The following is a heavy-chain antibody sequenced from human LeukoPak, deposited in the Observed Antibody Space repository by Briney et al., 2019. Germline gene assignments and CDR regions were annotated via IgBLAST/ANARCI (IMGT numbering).Heavy chain of an antibody. CDR3: ARDQYYYDSSGSLFDY. CDR2: IYTSGST. D-gene: IGHD3-22*01. Sequence: SETLSLTCTVSGGSISSYYWSWIRQPAGKGLEWIGRIYTSGSTNYNPSLKSRVTMSVDTSKNQSSLKLSSVTAADTAVYYCARDQYYYDSSGSLFDYWGQGTLVTVSS. J-gene: IGHJ4*02. CDR1: GGSISSYY. V-gene: IGHV4-4*07.